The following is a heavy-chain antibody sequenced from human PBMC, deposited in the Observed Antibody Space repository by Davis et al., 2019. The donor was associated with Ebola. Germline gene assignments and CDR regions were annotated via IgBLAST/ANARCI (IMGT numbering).Heavy chain of an antibody. CDR3: AKDSSVGFDYFDH. Sequence: GESLKISCAATGFTSSSYWMSWVRQAPGKGLEWVANTKQDGSEKYYVDSVKGRFTISRDNAKNSLYLQMNSLRAEDTALYYCAKDSSVGFDYFDHWGQGTLVTVSS. CDR2: TKQDGSEK. CDR1: GFTSSSYW. V-gene: IGHV3-7*03. D-gene: IGHD1-26*01. J-gene: IGHJ4*02.